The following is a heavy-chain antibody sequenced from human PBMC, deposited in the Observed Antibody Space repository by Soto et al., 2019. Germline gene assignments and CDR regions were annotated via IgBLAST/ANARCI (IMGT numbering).Heavy chain of an antibody. V-gene: IGHV4-59*01. CDR3: AKESGYRSGGYFDY. Sequence: SETLSLTCTVSGGSISSYYWSWIRQPPGKGLEWIGYIYYSGSTNYNPSLKSRVTISVDTSKNQFSLKLSSVTAADTAVYYCAKESGYRSGGYFDYWGQGTLVTVSS. CDR2: IYYSGST. J-gene: IGHJ4*02. D-gene: IGHD3-3*01. CDR1: GGSISSYY.